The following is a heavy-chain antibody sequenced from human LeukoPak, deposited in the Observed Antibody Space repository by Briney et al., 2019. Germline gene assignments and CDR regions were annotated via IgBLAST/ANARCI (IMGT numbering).Heavy chain of an antibody. J-gene: IGHJ4*02. D-gene: IGHD3-16*01. CDR1: GFTFNNYD. V-gene: IGHV3-23*01. CDR2: ISGSGNST. Sequence: GGSLRLPCVASGFTFNNYDMSWVRPGPGKGLEWVSAISGSGNSTYYSDSVKGRFTTAKDNSKITLYLQMSSLKAEATAVYSSAKGRYELGGWGQGTLVTVSS. CDR3: AKGRYELGG.